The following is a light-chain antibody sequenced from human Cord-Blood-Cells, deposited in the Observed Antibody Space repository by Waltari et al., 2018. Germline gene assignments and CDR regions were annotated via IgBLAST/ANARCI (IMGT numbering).Light chain of an antibody. CDR1: QGISSY. Sequence: AIRMTQSPSSLSASTGARVTITCRASQGISSYLAWYKQKPGKAPKLLIYAASTLQSGVPSRFSGSGSGTDFTLTISCLQSEDFATYYCQQYYSYPWTFGQGTKVEIK. J-gene: IGKJ1*01. CDR2: AAS. V-gene: IGKV1-8*01. CDR3: QQYYSYPWT.